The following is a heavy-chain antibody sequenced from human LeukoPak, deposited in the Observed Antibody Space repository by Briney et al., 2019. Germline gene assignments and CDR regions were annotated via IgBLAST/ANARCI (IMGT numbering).Heavy chain of an antibody. CDR2: MNSNSGNT. V-gene: IGHV1-8*03. CDR3: AREVDEITDGSNWFDP. J-gene: IGHJ5*02. D-gene: IGHD3-16*01. Sequence: ASVQVSCKASGYTFTSYYINWVGQDTGQELEWMVWMNSNSGNTGYAQQFQRRVTITTTNTISTAYMELSSLRSEGTAVYYCAREVDEITDGSNWFDPWGQGTLVTVSS. CDR1: GYTFTSYY.